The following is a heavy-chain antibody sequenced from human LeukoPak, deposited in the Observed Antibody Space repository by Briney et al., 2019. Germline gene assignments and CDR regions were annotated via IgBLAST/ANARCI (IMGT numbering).Heavy chain of an antibody. D-gene: IGHD2-15*01. J-gene: IGHJ4*02. Sequence: GGSLRLSCAASGFTFSSYTMNWVRQAPGKGLEWVSSISTSSIYIYYADSLKGRFTISRDNARKSLYLQMNSLRAEDTAVYYCAKAGAVVVVAAKYFDYWGQGTLVTVSS. CDR1: GFTFSSYT. CDR3: AKAGAVVVVAAKYFDY. V-gene: IGHV3-21*04. CDR2: ISTSSIYI.